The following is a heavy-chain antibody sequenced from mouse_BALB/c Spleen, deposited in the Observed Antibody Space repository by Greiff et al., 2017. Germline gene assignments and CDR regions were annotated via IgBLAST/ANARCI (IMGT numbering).Heavy chain of an antibody. CDR2: ISSASSTI. CDR1: GFTFSSFG. J-gene: IGHJ4*01. Sequence: EVQVVESGGGLVQPGGSRKLSCAASGFTFSSFGMHWVRQAPEKGLEWVAYISSASSTIYYADTVKGRFTISRDNPKNTLFLQMTSLRSEDTAMYYCARDPPMDYWGQGTSVTVSS. V-gene: IGHV5-17*02. CDR3: ARDPPMDY.